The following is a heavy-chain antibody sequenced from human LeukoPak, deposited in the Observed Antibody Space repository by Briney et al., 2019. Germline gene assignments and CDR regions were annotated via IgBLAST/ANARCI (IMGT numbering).Heavy chain of an antibody. V-gene: IGHV1-2*02. D-gene: IGHD1-26*01. CDR1: GYTFTGYY. J-gene: IGHJ3*02. CDR3: ARGLGTVGATASYAFDI. CDR2: INPNSGGT. Sequence: GSVTVSCKASGYTFTGYYMHWVRQAPGQGREGMGWINPNSGGTNYAQKFQGRVTMTRDTPISTAYMELNRLRSDDTAVYYCARGLGTVGATASYAFDIWGQGTMVTVSS.